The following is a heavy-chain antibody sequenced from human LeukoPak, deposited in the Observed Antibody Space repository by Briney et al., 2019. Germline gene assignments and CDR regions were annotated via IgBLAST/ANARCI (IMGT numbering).Heavy chain of an antibody. D-gene: IGHD6-13*01. J-gene: IGHJ4*02. CDR2: IYYIGNT. Sequence: PSETLSLTCTLSGGSISTYYWSWIRQPPGKGLEWIGYIYYIGNTNYNPSLKSRVAISVDTSKNQFSLELSSVTAADTALYYCAREITTAGMGNFDYWGQGTLVTVSS. CDR1: GGSISTYY. V-gene: IGHV4-59*12. CDR3: AREITTAGMGNFDY.